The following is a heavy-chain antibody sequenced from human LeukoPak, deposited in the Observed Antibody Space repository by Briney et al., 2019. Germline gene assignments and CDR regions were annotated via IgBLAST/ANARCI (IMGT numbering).Heavy chain of an antibody. V-gene: IGHV4-59*01. CDR1: GGSISSYY. D-gene: IGHD4-17*01. CDR2: IHYTGST. CDR3: AGGPAVTTNDY. Sequence: SETLSLTCTVSGGSISSYYWTWIRQNPGKGLEWIGFIHYTGSTNYNPSLKSRVTISVDTSKSQFSLELTSVTAADTAVYYCAGGPAVTTNDYWGQGTLVTVFS. J-gene: IGHJ4*02.